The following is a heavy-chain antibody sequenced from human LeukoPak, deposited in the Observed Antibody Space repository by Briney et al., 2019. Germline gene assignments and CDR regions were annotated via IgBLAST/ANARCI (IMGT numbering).Heavy chain of an antibody. CDR3: ARTYGSGSYSSSPGYFDY. D-gene: IGHD3-10*01. J-gene: IGHJ4*02. CDR1: GFTLSSYE. Sequence: GGSLRLSCTVSGFTLSSYEMSWIRQAPGKGLEWVSSIDYSGGSSYYADSVKGRFTISREDSKNTLYLQLNSLRAEDTAVYYCARTYGSGSYSSSPGYFDYWGQGTLVTVSS. CDR2: IDYSGGSS. V-gene: IGHV3-23*01.